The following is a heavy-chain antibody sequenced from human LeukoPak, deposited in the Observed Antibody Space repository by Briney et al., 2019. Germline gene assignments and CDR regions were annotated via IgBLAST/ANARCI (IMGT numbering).Heavy chain of an antibody. V-gene: IGHV4-39*07. Sequence: SETLSLTCSISDVSIKNSSFSWGWIRQPPGKGLEWIGNIYFTGSTYYNPSLMRRVTISVDTSKNQCSLKLGSVTAADTAVYYCARAPTRSSDTVTGYLFDSWGQGTLVTVSS. CDR3: ARAPTRSSDTVTGYLFDS. CDR1: DVSIKNSSFS. D-gene: IGHD3-9*01. J-gene: IGHJ4*02. CDR2: IYFTGST.